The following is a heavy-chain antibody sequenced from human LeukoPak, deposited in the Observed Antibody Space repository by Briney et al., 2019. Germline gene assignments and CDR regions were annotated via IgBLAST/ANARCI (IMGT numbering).Heavy chain of an antibody. V-gene: IGHV3-21*01. J-gene: IGHJ4*02. Sequence: PGGSQRLSCAASGFTFSSYSMNWVRQAPGKGLEWVSSISSSSSYIYYADSVKGRFTISRDNAKNSLYLQMNSLRAEDTAVYYCARAGLDCSSTSCYEAFDYWGQGTLVTVSS. CDR3: ARAGLDCSSTSCYEAFDY. D-gene: IGHD2-2*01. CDR2: ISSSSSYI. CDR1: GFTFSSYS.